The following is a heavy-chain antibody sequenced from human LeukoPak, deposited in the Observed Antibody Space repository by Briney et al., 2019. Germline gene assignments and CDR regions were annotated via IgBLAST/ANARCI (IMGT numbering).Heavy chain of an antibody. CDR2: INHSGST. Sequence: PSETLSLTCAVYGGSFSGYYWSWIRQPPGKGLEWIGEINHSGSTNYNPSLKSRVTISVDTSKNQFSLQLNSVTPEDTAVYYCARDRSWFEGLNWFDPWGQGTLVTVSS. V-gene: IGHV4-34*01. J-gene: IGHJ5*02. D-gene: IGHD3-10*01. CDR1: GGSFSGYY. CDR3: ARDRSWFEGLNWFDP.